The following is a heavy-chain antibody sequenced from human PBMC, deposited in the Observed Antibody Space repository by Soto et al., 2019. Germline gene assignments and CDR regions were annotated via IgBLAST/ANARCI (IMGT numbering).Heavy chain of an antibody. CDR2: INPNSGGT. CDR1: GYTFTGYY. D-gene: IGHD5-12*01. CDR3: ARAGRYSGYHYGMTFDY. J-gene: IGHJ4*02. V-gene: IGHV1-2*04. Sequence: QVQLVQSGAEVKKPGASVKVSCKASGYTFTGYYMHWVRQAPGQGLEWMGWINPNSGGTNYAQKFQGWVTMTRDTSMNTADMELSCLRSDDTALYYCARAGRYSGYHYGMTFDYWGQRTPGHRLL.